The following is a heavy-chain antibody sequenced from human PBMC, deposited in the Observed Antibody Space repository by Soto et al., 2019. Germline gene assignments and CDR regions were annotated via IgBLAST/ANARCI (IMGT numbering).Heavy chain of an antibody. CDR1: GFTFSSYW. CDR3: ARTSYYDSSGYYDY. CDR2: IKQDGSEK. J-gene: IGHJ4*02. V-gene: IGHV3-7*05. Sequence: PGGSLRLSCAASGFTFSSYWMSWVRQAPGKGLEWVANIKQDGSEKYYVDSVKGRFTISRDNAKNSLYLQMNSLRAEDTAVYYCARTSYYDSSGYYDYWGQGTLVTVSS. D-gene: IGHD3-22*01.